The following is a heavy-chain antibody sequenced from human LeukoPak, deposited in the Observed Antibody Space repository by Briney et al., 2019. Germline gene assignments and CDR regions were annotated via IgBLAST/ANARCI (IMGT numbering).Heavy chain of an antibody. D-gene: IGHD3-10*01. Sequence: PSETLSLTCTVSGGSISSYYWSWIRQPPGKGLEWIGYIYYSGYTNYNPSLKSRVTISVDTSKHQFSLKLSSVTAADTAVYYCARTTMVRGTYYMDVWGKGTTVTISS. V-gene: IGHV4-59*01. CDR1: GGSISSYY. J-gene: IGHJ6*03. CDR3: ARTTMVRGTYYMDV. CDR2: IYYSGYT.